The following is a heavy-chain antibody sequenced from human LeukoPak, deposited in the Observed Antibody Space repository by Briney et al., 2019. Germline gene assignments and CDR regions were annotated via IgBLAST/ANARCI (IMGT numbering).Heavy chain of an antibody. CDR2: ISAYNGNT. CDR1: GYTFTSYG. D-gene: IGHD5-12*01. CDR3: ARETVYPGEWLRGFYYYYGMDV. Sequence: ASVKVSCKASGYTFTSYGISWVRQAPGQGLEWMGWISAYNGNTNYAQKLQGRVTMTTDTSTSTAYMELRGLRSDDTAVYYCARETVYPGEWLRGFYYYYGMDVWGQGTTVTVSS. J-gene: IGHJ6*02. V-gene: IGHV1-18*01.